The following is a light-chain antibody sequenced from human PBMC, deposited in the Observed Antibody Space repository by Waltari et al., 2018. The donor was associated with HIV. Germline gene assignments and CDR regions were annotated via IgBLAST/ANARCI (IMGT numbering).Light chain of an antibody. V-gene: IGKV3-15*01. J-gene: IGKJ5*01. CDR3: QQYNDWPAIT. CDR2: GT. CDR1: QSIYSR. Sequence: EIEMTQSPATLSVSPGERATLSCRASQSIYSRVAWYQLKPGQAPRLLIYGTTRATVVPARFSGSGSGTEFTLTISSLQSEDFAVYFCQQYNDWPAITFGQGTRLEIK.